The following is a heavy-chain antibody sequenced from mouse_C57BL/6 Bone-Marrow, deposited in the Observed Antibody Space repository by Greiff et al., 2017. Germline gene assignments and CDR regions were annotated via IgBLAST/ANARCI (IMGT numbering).Heavy chain of an antibody. D-gene: IGHD4-1*01. CDR1: GYTFTDYY. J-gene: IGHJ1*03. V-gene: IGHV1-26*01. Sequence: EVQLQQSGPELVKPGASVKISCKASGYTFTDYYMNWVKQSHGKSLEWIGDINPNNGGTSYNQKFKGKATLTVDKSSSTAYMELRSLTSEDSAVYYCAREGDWDWCFDVWGTGTTVTVSS. CDR3: AREGDWDWCFDV. CDR2: INPNNGGT.